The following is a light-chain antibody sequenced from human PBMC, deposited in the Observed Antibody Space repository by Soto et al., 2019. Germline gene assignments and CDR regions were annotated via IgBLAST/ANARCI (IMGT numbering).Light chain of an antibody. CDR3: QTWDTGIL. Sequence: QLVLTQPPSASASLGASVKLTCTLRGGHNNYAIAWHQQQPEKGPRYLMKLNSDGSLTKGDGIPGRFSGSISGTEISLTTSSLRSEDEADYYCQTWDTGILFGGGTKLTVL. CDR2: LNSDGSL. V-gene: IGLV4-69*01. CDR1: GGHNNYA. J-gene: IGLJ3*02.